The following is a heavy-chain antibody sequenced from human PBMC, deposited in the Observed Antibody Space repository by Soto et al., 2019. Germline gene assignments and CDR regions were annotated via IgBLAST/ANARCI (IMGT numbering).Heavy chain of an antibody. J-gene: IGHJ6*02. V-gene: IGHV1-2*04. CDR1: VYPCPGDY. CDR3: ARDMGGNYYYYYYYGMDV. D-gene: IGHD1-7*01. CDR2: INLNSGGT. Sequence: VMGSITGSVYPCPGDYIPWWRQAPGQGLEWMGWINLNSGGTNYAQKFQGWVTMTRDTSISTAYMELSRLRSDDTAVYYCARDMGGNYYYYYYYGMDVWGQGTTVNVSS.